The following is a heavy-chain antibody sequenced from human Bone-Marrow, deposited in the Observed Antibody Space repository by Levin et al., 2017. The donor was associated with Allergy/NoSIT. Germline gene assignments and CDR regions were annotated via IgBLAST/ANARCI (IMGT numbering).Heavy chain of an antibody. CDR1: GGSFHNHG. Sequence: SVKVSCKASGGSFHNHGISWVRQAPGQGLEWMGGITPVFGTVNYAQKFQGTVTITADKSMTTVYMELSGLRSEDTAVYYCAKEGLRKFCTGESCFYYGLDVWGQGTAVTVSS. CDR2: ITPVFGTV. V-gene: IGHV1-69*06. D-gene: IGHD2-8*02. J-gene: IGHJ6*02. CDR3: AKEGLRKFCTGESCFYYGLDV.